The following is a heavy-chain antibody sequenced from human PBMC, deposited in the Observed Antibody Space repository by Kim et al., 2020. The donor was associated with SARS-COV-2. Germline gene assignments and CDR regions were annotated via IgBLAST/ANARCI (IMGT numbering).Heavy chain of an antibody. CDR2: IFHSGGT. CDR1: GASIISSNW. D-gene: IGHD3-3*01. J-gene: IGHJ3*02. CDR3: ARTYSDFWTGYYALDT. Sequence: SETLSLTCGVSGASIISSNWWTWVRQPPGKGLQWIGEIFHSGGTNYNPSLESRVTIFVDRSKNQISLQPSSVTAADTAIYYCARTYSDFWTGYYALDTWG. V-gene: IGHV4-4*02.